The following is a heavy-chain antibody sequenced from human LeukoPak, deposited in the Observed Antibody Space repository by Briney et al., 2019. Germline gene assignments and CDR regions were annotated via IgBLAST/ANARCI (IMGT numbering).Heavy chain of an antibody. D-gene: IGHD3-10*01. J-gene: IGHJ5*02. CDR1: GGSISSYY. V-gene: IGHV4-59*01. CDR2: IHYSGST. Sequence: SETLSLTCTVSGGSISSYYWSWIRQPPGKGLEWIGYIHYSGSTNYNPPLKSRVTISVDTSKNQFSLKLSSVTAADTAVYYCARDLHMVRGERWFDPWGQGTLVTVSS. CDR3: ARDLHMVRGERWFDP.